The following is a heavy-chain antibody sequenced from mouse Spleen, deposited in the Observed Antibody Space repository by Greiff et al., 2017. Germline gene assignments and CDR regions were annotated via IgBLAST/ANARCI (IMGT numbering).Heavy chain of an antibody. CDR1: GFTFSDYG. J-gene: IGHJ4*01. V-gene: IGHV5-15*02. D-gene: IGHD1-2*01. CDR3: AREGNTAYYAMDY. CDR2: ISNLAYSI. Sequence: EVHLVESGGGLVKPGGSLKLSCAASGFTFSDYGMAWVRQAPGKGPEWVAFISNLAYSIYYADTVTGRFTISRENAKNTLYLEMSSLRSEDTAMYYCAREGNTAYYAMDYWGQGTSVTVSS.